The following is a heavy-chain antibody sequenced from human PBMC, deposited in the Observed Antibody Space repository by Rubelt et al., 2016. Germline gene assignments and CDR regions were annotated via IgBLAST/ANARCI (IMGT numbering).Heavy chain of an antibody. CDR1: GFSLNTPGVG. CDR3: ARALTAAPVLGALDI. V-gene: IGHV2-5*02. Sequence: QFTLKESGPTLVKPTQTLTLTCTFSGFSLNTPGVGVGWIRQPPGKALEWLAVIYWDDDKRYSPSLKTRLTITQAPSKNQVVLTMTNMDPADKATYACARALTAAPVLGALDIWGQGTMVTVSS. D-gene: IGHD6-6*01. J-gene: IGHJ3*02. CDR2: IYWDDDK.